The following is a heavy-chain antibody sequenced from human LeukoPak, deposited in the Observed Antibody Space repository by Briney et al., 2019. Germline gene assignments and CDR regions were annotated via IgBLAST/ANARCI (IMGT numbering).Heavy chain of an antibody. J-gene: IGHJ4*02. CDR1: VYTFINYW. CDR3: ARRSRYCTTASCYTVFDY. CDR2: IFPGDSDT. D-gene: IGHD2-2*02. Sequence: GESLKISCEASVYTFINYWIGWVRQMPGKGLEWMGIIFPGDSDTRYTPSVQGQVTSSADKSISTAYLQWSSLKASDTAIYYCARRSRYCTTASCYTVFDYWGQGTLVTVSS. V-gene: IGHV5-51*01.